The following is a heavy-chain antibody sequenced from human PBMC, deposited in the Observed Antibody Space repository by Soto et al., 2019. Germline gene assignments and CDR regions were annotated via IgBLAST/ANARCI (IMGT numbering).Heavy chain of an antibody. Sequence: SQTLSLTCAISGDSVSSNSAAWNWIRQSPSRGLEWLGRTYYRSKWYNDYAVSVKSRITINPDTSKNQFSLQLNSVTPEDTAVYYCARDQYDILTGYHQPQYYYYGMDVWGQGTTVTVSS. CDR2: TYYRSKWYN. CDR3: ARDQYDILTGYHQPQYYYYGMDV. V-gene: IGHV6-1*01. CDR1: GDSVSSNSAA. J-gene: IGHJ6*02. D-gene: IGHD3-9*01.